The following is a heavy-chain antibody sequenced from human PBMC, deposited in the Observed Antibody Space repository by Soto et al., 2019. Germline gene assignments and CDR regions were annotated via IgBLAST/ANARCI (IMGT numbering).Heavy chain of an antibody. D-gene: IGHD1-7*01. CDR1: GFTFSSYG. V-gene: IGHV3-30*18. J-gene: IGHJ6*03. Sequence: GGSLRLSCAASGFTFSSYGMHWVRQAPGKGLEWVAVISYDGSNKYYADSVKGRFTISRDNSKNTLYLQMNSLRAEDTAVYYCAKVISAWYNWNYQEDKYYYMDVWGKGTTVTVSS. CDR2: ISYDGSNK. CDR3: AKVISAWYNWNYQEDKYYYMDV.